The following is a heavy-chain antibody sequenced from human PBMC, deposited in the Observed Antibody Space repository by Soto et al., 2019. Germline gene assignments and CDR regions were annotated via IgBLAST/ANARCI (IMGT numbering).Heavy chain of an antibody. V-gene: IGHV3-9*01. J-gene: IGHJ6*02. CDR3: AKDMGNYDFGGHNERGLEV. Sequence: EVQLVESGGGLVQPGRSLRLSCVASGSTFEDSAMHWVRQAPGKGLEWVSGIDWNSETIDYADSVKGRFTISRDNAKKSLYMQMTSLTAEDTTLYFCAKDMGNYDFGGHNERGLEVWGQGTTVTVS. CDR2: IDWNSETI. D-gene: IGHD3-16*01. CDR1: GSTFEDSA.